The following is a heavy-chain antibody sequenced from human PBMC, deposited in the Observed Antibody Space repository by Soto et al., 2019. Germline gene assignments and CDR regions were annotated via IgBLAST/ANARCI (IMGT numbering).Heavy chain of an antibody. Sequence: EVQLLESGGGLVQPGGSLRLSCAASGFTFGHYSMNWARQAPGKGLEWVSYITGSSSTIFYADSVKGRFTISRDNAKNSMYLQMNSLRDEDTAVYYCARDNGMAGSFDPWGQGTLVTVSS. J-gene: IGHJ5*02. CDR3: ARDNGMAGSFDP. CDR2: ITGSSSTI. CDR1: GFTFGHYS. V-gene: IGHV3-48*02. D-gene: IGHD2-8*01.